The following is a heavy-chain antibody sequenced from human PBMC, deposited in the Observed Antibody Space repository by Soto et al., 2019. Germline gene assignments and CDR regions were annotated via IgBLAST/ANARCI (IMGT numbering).Heavy chain of an antibody. D-gene: IGHD2-15*01. J-gene: IGHJ6*02. CDR3: ARGDIVVVVAATLGPYGMDV. V-gene: IGHV4-4*02. CDR2: IYHSGST. Sequence: LSLTCAVSGGSISSSNWWSWVRQPPGKGLEWIGEIYHSGSTNYNPSLKSRVTISVDKSKNQFSLKLSSVTAADTAVYYCARGDIVVVVAATLGPYGMDVWGQGTTVTVSS. CDR1: GGSISSSNW.